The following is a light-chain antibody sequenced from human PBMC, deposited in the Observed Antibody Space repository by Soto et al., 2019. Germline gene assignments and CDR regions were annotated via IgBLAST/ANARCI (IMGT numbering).Light chain of an antibody. J-gene: IGKJ5*01. CDR2: GTS. CDR3: QQYDTSPIT. CDR1: RTVGRSY. V-gene: IGKV3-20*01. Sequence: ETVLTQSPDIMYLSPGERATLSCRASRTVGRSYLAWYQQKPGQAPRLLIFGTSTRATGIPDRFSGGGSGTDFTLTISRLEPEDFVVYFCQQYDTSPITFGQGTRLEIK.